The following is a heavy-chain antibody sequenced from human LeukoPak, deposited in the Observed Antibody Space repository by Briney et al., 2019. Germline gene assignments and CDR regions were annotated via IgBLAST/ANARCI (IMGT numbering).Heavy chain of an antibody. Sequence: GASVKVSCQASGYTFTGYYMHWVRQAPGQGLEGMGWSNPNSGGTNYAQKFRGWVTMTRDTSISTAYMELSRLRPDDTAVYYCARARWELRGVFFDYWGQGTLVTVSS. J-gene: IGHJ4*02. CDR1: GYTFTGYY. CDR2: SNPNSGGT. V-gene: IGHV1-2*04. CDR3: ARARWELRGVFFDY. D-gene: IGHD1-26*01.